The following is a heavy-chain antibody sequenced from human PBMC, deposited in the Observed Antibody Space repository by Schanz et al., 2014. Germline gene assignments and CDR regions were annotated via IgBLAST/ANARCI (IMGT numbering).Heavy chain of an antibody. Sequence: EVQLVESGGGLVQPGGSLRLSCTASGFTFSSYSMNWVRQAPGKGLEWVSYVSRSTPDIYYADSVKGRFTMSRDNAKNSVLLQRNRLRAEDTAVYYWVRDSFFAFDDWGQGTLVTVSS. D-gene: IGHD3-3*01. CDR3: VRDSFFAFDD. CDR1: GFTFSSYS. CDR2: VSRSTPDI. V-gene: IGHV3-48*01. J-gene: IGHJ4*02.